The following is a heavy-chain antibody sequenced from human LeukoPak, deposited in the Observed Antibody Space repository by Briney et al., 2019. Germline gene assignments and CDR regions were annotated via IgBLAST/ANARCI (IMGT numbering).Heavy chain of an antibody. CDR2: ISWNSGSI. V-gene: IGHV3-9*01. Sequence: PGGSLRLSCAASGFTFDDYAMHWVRQAPGKGLEWVSGISWNSGSIGYADSVKGRFTISRDNAKNSLYLQMNSLRAEDTALYYCAKGHLWFGEFPQGFDYWGQGTLVTVSS. D-gene: IGHD3-10*01. CDR1: GFTFDDYA. CDR3: AKGHLWFGEFPQGFDY. J-gene: IGHJ4*02.